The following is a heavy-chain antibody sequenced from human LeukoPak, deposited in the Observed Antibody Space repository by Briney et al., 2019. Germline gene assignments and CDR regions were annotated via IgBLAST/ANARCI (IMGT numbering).Heavy chain of an antibody. CDR2: ISSSSSYI. J-gene: IGHJ6*04. CDR3: ARDFTYYDILTGSQEGYYYYYGMDV. Sequence: GGSLRLSCAASGFTFSSYSMNWVRQAPGQGLEWVSSISSSSSYIYYADSVKGRFTISRDNAKNSLYLQMNSLRAEDTAVCYCARDFTYYDILTGSQEGYYYYYGMDVWGKGTTVTVSS. D-gene: IGHD3-9*01. CDR1: GFTFSSYS. V-gene: IGHV3-21*01.